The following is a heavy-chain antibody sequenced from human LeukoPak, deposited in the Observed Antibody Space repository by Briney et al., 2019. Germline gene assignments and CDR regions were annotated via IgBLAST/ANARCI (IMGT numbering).Heavy chain of an antibody. J-gene: IGHJ4*02. Sequence: SETLSLTCTVSGGSISSSSYYWGWIRQPPGKGLEWIGSIHYSGSTYYNPSLKSRVTISVDTSKNQFSLQLSSVTAADTAVYYCASRPKQVFFDFWGQGTLVTVSS. CDR2: IHYSGST. CDR1: GGSISSSSYY. CDR3: ASRPKQVFFDF. V-gene: IGHV4-39*01. D-gene: IGHD6-13*01.